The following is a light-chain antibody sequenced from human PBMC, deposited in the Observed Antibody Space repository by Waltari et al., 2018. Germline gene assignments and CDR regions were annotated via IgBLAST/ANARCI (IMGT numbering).Light chain of an antibody. CDR3: LVYMGSGILV. Sequence: QNEVTREPSLSVAQGWNVDPTWTLITGSVSSRALARWYQQGPGRTPRRFVYKANIRSSGVPDRFSGSIFGNKAALIITGAQADDESDYFCLVYMGSGILVFGGGTKLTVL. CDR1: TGSVSSRAL. CDR2: KAN. J-gene: IGLJ3*02. V-gene: IGLV8-61*01.